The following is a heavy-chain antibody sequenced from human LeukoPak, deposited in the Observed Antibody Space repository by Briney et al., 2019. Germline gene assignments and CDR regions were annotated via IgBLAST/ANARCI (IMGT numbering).Heavy chain of an antibody. Sequence: GGSLRLSCAASGFTFSSYAMSWVRQAPGKGLEWVSAISGSGGSTYYADSGKGRFTISRDNSKNTLYMQMNSLRPEDTAVYYCAKVSIIGGSASPGRTGNYYGMDVWGQGTTITVSS. V-gene: IGHV3-23*01. CDR3: AKVSIIGGSASPGRTGNYYGMDV. J-gene: IGHJ6*01. CDR1: GFTFSSYA. CDR2: ISGSGGST. D-gene: IGHD1-26*01.